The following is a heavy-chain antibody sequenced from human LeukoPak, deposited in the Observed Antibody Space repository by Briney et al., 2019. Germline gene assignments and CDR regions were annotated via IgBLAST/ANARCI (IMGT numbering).Heavy chain of an antibody. V-gene: IGHV4-59*01. CDR1: GGSIGSYY. CDR2: IYYSGST. D-gene: IGHD3-22*01. CDR3: ARLYGSGYSTFDY. J-gene: IGHJ4*02. Sequence: PSETLSLTCTVSGGSIGSYYWSWIRQPPGKGLEWIGYIYYSGSTNYNPSLKSRVTISVDTSKNQFSLKLSSVTAADTAVYYCARLYGSGYSTFDYWGQGTLVTVSS.